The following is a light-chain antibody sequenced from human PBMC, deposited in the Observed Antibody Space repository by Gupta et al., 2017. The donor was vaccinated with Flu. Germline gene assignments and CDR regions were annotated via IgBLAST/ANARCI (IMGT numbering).Light chain of an antibody. Sequence: QSVLTQPPSASGTPGQRVTISCSGSSSNIGSNTINWYHQLPGTAPKLLIFSNNQRPSGVPDRFSGSKSGTSASLAISGLQSEDEADYYCAAWDDSLNGPVFGGGTKLTGL. CDR1: SSNIGSNT. CDR2: SNN. J-gene: IGLJ3*02. CDR3: AAWDDSLNGPV. V-gene: IGLV1-44*01.